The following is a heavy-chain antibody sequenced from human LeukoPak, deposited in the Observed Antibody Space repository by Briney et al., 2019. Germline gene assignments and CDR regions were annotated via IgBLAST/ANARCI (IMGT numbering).Heavy chain of an antibody. J-gene: IGHJ4*02. D-gene: IGHD1-26*01. CDR2: INTDGSST. CDR3: AHQGSYSGNYYSVF. CDR1: GFTFSSYW. Sequence: GGSLRLSCAASGFTFSSYWMHWVRQAPGKGLVWVSRINTDGSSTSYADSVKGRFTISRDNAKNTLYLQMNSLRAEDTAVYYCAHQGSYSGNYYSVFWGQGTLVTVSS. V-gene: IGHV3-74*01.